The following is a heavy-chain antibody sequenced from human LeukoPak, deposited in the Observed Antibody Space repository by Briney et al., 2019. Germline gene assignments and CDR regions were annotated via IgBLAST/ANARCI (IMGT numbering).Heavy chain of an antibody. CDR1: GGSISSYY. Sequence: SETLSLTCTVSGGSISSYYWSWIRQPPGKGLEWIGYIYYSGSTNYNPSLKSRVTISVDTSKNQFSLKLSSVTAADTAVYYCARATIFGVVILPYFDYWGQGTLVTVSS. J-gene: IGHJ4*02. CDR3: ARATIFGVVILPYFDY. V-gene: IGHV4-59*01. CDR2: IYYSGST. D-gene: IGHD3-3*01.